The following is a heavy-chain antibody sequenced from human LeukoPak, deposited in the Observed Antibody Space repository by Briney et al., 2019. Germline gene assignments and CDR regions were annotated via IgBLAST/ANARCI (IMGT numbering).Heavy chain of an antibody. D-gene: IGHD3-22*01. CDR1: GFTFSSYA. CDR2: ISGSGGST. CDR3: AKGDVVTMIDNWFDP. V-gene: IGHV3-23*01. Sequence: GGSLRLSCAASGFTFSSYAMSWVRQAPGKGLEWVSAISGSGGSTYYADSVKGRFTISRDNSKNTLHLQMNSLRAEDTAVYYCAKGDVVTMIDNWFDPWGQGTLVTVSS. J-gene: IGHJ5*02.